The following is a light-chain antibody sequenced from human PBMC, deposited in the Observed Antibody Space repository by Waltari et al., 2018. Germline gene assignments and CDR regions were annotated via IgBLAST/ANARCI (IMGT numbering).Light chain of an antibody. CDR3: HQFYVAPHT. V-gene: IGKV4-1*01. CDR1: QSVFYSANNQNY. CDR2: LAS. Sequence: DIVMTQSPDSLAVSLGERATNHCKSSQSVFYSANNQNYLAWYQQKPGQPPKLLIYLASTRESGVPDRFSGSGSGTDFTLTISSLQAEDVAVYYCHQFYVAPHTFGQGTRLVIK. J-gene: IGKJ2*01.